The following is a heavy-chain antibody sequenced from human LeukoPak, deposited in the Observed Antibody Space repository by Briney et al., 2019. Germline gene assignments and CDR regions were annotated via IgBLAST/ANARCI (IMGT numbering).Heavy chain of an antibody. CDR1: GFTFSSYP. V-gene: IGHV3-23*01. CDR2: ITSSGGT. J-gene: IGHJ5*01. CDR3: AKEDYRDHTTGFDS. D-gene: IGHD4-17*01. Sequence: GGSLRLSCAASGFTFSSYPVSWVRQAPGRGLEWVSAITSSGGTYYIASVRGRFIVSRDNSRNTLYLQMNGLTAEDTAMYYCAKEDYRDHTTGFDSWGQGTLVTVSS.